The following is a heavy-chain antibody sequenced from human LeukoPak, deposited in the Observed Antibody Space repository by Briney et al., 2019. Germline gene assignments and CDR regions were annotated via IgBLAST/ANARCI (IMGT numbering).Heavy chain of an antibody. J-gene: IGHJ4*02. CDR1: GGSISSGDYY. D-gene: IGHD4-17*01. Sequence: SETLSLTCTVSGGSISSGDYYWTWIRQPPGKVLELTVYILYSGSMYSNPSLKRRLTISVDTSKNQFSLKLRSVTAACTAVYYWARHTTVISFDYWGQGALVTVSS. CDR2: ILYSGSM. CDR3: ARHTTVISFDY. V-gene: IGHV4-30-4*01.